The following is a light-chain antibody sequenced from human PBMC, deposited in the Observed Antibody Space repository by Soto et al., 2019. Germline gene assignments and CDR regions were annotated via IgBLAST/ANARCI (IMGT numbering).Light chain of an antibody. CDR1: SGSIASNY. CDR2: EDN. Sequence: NFMLTQPHSVSESPGKTVTISCTRSSGSIASNYVQWYQQRPGSAPTTVIYEDNQRPSGVPDRFSGSIDSSSSSASLTISGLKTEDEADYYCQSYDSSNLFVFGTGTKVTVL. CDR3: QSYDSSNLFV. J-gene: IGLJ1*01. V-gene: IGLV6-57*04.